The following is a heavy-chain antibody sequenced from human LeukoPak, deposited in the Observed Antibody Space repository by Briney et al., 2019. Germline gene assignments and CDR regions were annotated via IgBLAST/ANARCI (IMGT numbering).Heavy chain of an antibody. CDR2: YDPEKDET. J-gene: IGHJ4*01. V-gene: IGHV1-24*01. CDR3: TTNLISLFGVGY. D-gene: IGHD3-3*01. Sequence: ASVKVSCKVSGLSFIELSFHWVRQAPGKGLEWMGGYDPEKDETVYAQKFQGRVTMTEGTSTDTVYMQLSSLRSEDTAIYYCTTNLISLFGVGYWGHGTLVTVSS. CDR1: GLSFIELS.